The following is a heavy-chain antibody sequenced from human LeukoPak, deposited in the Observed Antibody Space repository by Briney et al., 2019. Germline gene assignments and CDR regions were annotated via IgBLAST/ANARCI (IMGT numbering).Heavy chain of an antibody. Sequence: GGSLRLSCAATGFTFSSYGMHWVRQAPGKGLEWVAVIWYDGSNKYYADSVKGRFTISRDNSKNTLYLQMNSLRAEDTAVYYCASLLHGDPKVDYYYYGMDVWGQGTTVTVSS. CDR2: IWYDGSNK. J-gene: IGHJ6*02. CDR3: ASLLHGDPKVDYYYYGMDV. V-gene: IGHV3-33*01. CDR1: GFTFSSYG. D-gene: IGHD4-17*01.